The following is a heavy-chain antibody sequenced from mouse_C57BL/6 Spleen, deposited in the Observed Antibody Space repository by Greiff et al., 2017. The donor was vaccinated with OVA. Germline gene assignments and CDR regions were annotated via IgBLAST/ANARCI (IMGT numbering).Heavy chain of an antibody. D-gene: IGHD4-1*01. Sequence: QVHVKQSGAELVKPGASVKMSCKASGYTFTSYWITWVKQRPGQGLEWIGDIYPGSGSTNYNEKFKSKATLTVDTSSSTAYMQLSSLTSEDSAVYYCARAETGSLDYWGQGTTLTVSS. CDR3: ARAETGSLDY. CDR1: GYTFTSYW. J-gene: IGHJ2*01. CDR2: IYPGSGST. V-gene: IGHV1-55*01.